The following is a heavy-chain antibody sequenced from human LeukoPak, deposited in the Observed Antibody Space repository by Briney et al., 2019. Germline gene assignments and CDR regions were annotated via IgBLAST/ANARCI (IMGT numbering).Heavy chain of an antibody. CDR2: IKEDGSVK. Sequence: QSGGSLRLSCAASGFIFSDYWMYWARQAPGKGLEWVAKIKEDGSVKSYVDSVKGRFTVSRDNAKNSLYLQMNSLRDEDTALYYCARGPLIKAAGAFWGQGTLVTVSS. D-gene: IGHD3-10*01. CDR3: ARGPLIKAAGAF. J-gene: IGHJ4*02. V-gene: IGHV3-7*01. CDR1: GFIFSDYW.